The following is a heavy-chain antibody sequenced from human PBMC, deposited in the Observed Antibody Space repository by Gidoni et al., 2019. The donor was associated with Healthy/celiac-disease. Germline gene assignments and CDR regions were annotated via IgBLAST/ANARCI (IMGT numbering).Heavy chain of an antibody. CDR1: GFTFSSYG. Sequence: QVQLVESGGGVVQPGRSLRLSCAASGFTFSSYGMHWVRQAPGKGLEWVAVISYDGSNKYYADSVKGRFTISRDNSKNTLYLQMNSLRAEDTAVYYCANGDTAMVDYWGQGTLVTVSS. D-gene: IGHD5-18*01. V-gene: IGHV3-30*18. CDR3: ANGDTAMVDY. CDR2: ISYDGSNK. J-gene: IGHJ4*02.